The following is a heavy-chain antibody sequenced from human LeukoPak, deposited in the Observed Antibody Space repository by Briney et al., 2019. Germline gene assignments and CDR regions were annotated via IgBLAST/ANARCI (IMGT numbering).Heavy chain of an antibody. Sequence: PGGSLRLSCAASGFTFSSYAMSWVRQAPGRGLEWVSVISGSGGSTYYADSVKGRFTISRDNSRNTLYLQMNSLRTEDTAVYYCAKDLLRKEYYFDYWGQGTLVTVSS. J-gene: IGHJ4*02. CDR3: AKDLLRKEYYFDY. V-gene: IGHV3-23*01. CDR1: GFTFSSYA. D-gene: IGHD4-17*01. CDR2: ISGSGGST.